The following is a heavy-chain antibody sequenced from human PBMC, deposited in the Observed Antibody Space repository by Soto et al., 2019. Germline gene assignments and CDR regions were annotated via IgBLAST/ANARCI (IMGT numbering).Heavy chain of an antibody. J-gene: IGHJ4*02. CDR3: ARSIAVPSGHIDH. CDR1: RGSMSGYY. CDR2: VYYTGST. D-gene: IGHD6-6*01. Sequence: QVQLQESGPGLVKPSETLSLTCRVSRGSMSGYYWSWVRLAPGKGLEWIGYVYYTGSTNYNPSLQSRVSISVDTSNKHFSLSLSLVTAADTAVYFCARSIAVPSGHIDHWGQGIRVTISS. V-gene: IGHV4-59*01.